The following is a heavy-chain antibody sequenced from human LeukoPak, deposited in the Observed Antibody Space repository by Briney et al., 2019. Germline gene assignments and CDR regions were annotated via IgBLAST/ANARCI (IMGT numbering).Heavy chain of an antibody. Sequence: ASVKVSCKASGYTFTGYYMHWVRQAPGQGLEWMGIINPSGGSTSYAQKFQGRVTMTRDMSTSTVYMELSSLRSEDTAVYYCARGGPHSSGYYHNWFDPWGKGTTVTISS. D-gene: IGHD3-22*01. CDR1: GYTFTGYY. V-gene: IGHV1-46*01. J-gene: IGHJ5*01. CDR3: ARGGPHSSGYYHNWFDP. CDR2: INPSGGST.